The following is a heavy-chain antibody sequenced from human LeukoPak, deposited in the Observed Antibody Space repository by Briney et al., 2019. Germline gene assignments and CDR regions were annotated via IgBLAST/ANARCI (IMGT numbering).Heavy chain of an antibody. CDR3: AKDREDSAMISGVFDL. CDR2: ISDTGGIT. D-gene: IGHD5-18*01. Sequence: GGSLRLSCAASGFTFSSYTMSWVRQTPGKGLEWVSAISDTGGITNYADSVRGRFTISRDNSKNTVSLQLSSLRVEDTAVYFCAKDREDSAMISGVFDLWGRGTLVTVSS. V-gene: IGHV3-23*01. CDR1: GFTFSSYT. J-gene: IGHJ2*01.